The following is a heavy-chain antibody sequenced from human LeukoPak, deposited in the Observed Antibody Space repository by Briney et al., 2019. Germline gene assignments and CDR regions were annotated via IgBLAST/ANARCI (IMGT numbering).Heavy chain of an antibody. J-gene: IGHJ4*02. D-gene: IGHD5-18*01. V-gene: IGHV1-69*06. CDR1: GGTFSSYA. CDR2: IIPIFGTT. Sequence: ASVKVSCKASGGTFSSYAISWVRQAPGQGLEWMGGIIPIFGTTNYAQKFQGRVRITADKSTSTAYMELSSLRSEDTAVYYCARVDSHSGYSYGPPFDYWGQGTLVTVSS. CDR3: ARVDSHSGYSYGPPFDY.